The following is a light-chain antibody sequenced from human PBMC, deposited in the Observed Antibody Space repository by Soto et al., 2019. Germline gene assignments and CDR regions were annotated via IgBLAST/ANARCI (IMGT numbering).Light chain of an antibody. V-gene: IGKV1-13*02. CDR3: QQFNSYPIT. CDR2: DVS. CDR1: QDIRGA. J-gene: IGKJ5*01. Sequence: AIQVTQSPSSLSASVGHRVTITCRTSQDIRGALAWYQQKPGKPPRLLIYDVSTLESGVPSRFSGSSSGTEFTLTISSLQPEDFATYFCQQFNSYPITFGHGTRLEIK.